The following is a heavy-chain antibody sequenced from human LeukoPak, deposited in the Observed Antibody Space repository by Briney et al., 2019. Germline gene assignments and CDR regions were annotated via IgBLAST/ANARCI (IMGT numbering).Heavy chain of an antibody. CDR3: ARDMRFYSGAFDY. J-gene: IGHJ4*02. V-gene: IGHV3-21*01. CDR1: GFTFSSYS. Sequence: GGSLRLSCAASGFTFSSYSMNWVRQAPGKGLEWVSSISSSSSYIYYADSVKGRFTISRDNAKNSLYLQMNSLRAEDTAVYYCARDMRFYSGAFDYWGQGTLVTVSS. CDR2: ISSSSSYI. D-gene: IGHD5-12*01.